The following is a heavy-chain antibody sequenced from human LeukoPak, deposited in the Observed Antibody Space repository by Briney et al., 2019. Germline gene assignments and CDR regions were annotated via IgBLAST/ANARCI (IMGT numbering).Heavy chain of an antibody. V-gene: IGHV4-59*01. CDR2: IYYSGST. CDR1: VGSIRSCY. Sequence: SETLSLICTVSVGSIRSCYWIWIRQPRGKGLEGVGDIYYSGSTNYNPSRKSRVTMSVDTSKNQFSVKLSSVPAADTAVYYCARGSFSGIRLFPFDYWGQGTLVTVSS. CDR3: ARGSFSGIRLFPFDY. D-gene: IGHD5-18*01. J-gene: IGHJ4*02.